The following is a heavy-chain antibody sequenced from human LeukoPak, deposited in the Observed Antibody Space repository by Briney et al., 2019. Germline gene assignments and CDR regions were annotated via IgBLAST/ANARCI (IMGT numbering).Heavy chain of an antibody. CDR3: ARVYDSSGYYSWGGY. CDR1: GFTFSSYS. D-gene: IGHD3-22*01. CDR2: INSDGSST. Sequence: GGSLRLSCAASGFTFSSYSMNWVRQAPGKGLVWVSRINSDGSSTSYADSVKGRFTISRDNAKNTLYLQINSLRAEDTAVYYCARVYDSSGYYSWGGYWGQGTLVTVSS. V-gene: IGHV3-74*01. J-gene: IGHJ4*02.